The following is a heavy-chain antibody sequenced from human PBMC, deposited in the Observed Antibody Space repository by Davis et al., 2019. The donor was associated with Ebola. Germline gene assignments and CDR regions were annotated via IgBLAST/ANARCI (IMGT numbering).Heavy chain of an antibody. CDR3: AHRPVGSGFDY. V-gene: IGHV2-5*08. Sequence: TLSLTCTVSGGSISSYYWSWIRQPPGKALEWLALIYWDDDKRYSPSLKSRLTITKDTSKNQVVLTMTNMDPVDTATYYCAHRPVGSGFDYWGQGTLVTVSS. J-gene: IGHJ4*02. CDR2: IYWDDDK. CDR1: GGSISSYYW.